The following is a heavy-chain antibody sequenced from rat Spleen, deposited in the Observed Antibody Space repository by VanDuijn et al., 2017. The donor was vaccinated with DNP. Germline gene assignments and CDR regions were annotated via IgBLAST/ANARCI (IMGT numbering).Heavy chain of an antibody. Sequence: EVQLVESGGGLVQPGRSMKLSCVASGFTFSTYYMAWVRQAPAKGLEWVASIGSPAYAPYYGDSVKGRFTISRDDAKSTLYLQMDSLRSEDTATYYCARHGYAYYFDYWGQGVMVTVSS. J-gene: IGHJ2*01. D-gene: IGHD1-12*01. CDR1: GFTFSTYY. V-gene: IGHV5-25*01. CDR3: ARHGYAYYFDY. CDR2: IGSPAYAP.